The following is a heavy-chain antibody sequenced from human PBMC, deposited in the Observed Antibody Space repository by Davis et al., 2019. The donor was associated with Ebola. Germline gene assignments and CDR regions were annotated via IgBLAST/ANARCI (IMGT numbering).Heavy chain of an antibody. J-gene: IGHJ6*02. Sequence: GESLKISCAASGFTFSSYDMHWVRQATGKGLEWVSAIGTAGDTYYPGSVKGRFTISRENAKNSLYLQMNSLRAEDTAVYYCARDLGPYGMDVWGQGTTVTVSS. V-gene: IGHV3-13*01. CDR2: IGTAGDT. CDR1: GFTFSSYD. CDR3: ARDLGPYGMDV. D-gene: IGHD3-16*01.